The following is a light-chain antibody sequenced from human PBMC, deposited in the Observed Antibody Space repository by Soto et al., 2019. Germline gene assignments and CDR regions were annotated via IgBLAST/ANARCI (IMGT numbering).Light chain of an antibody. V-gene: IGKV1-17*01. CDR2: AAS. Sequence: DIQMTQSPSSLSASVGDRVTITCRASQGIRNALVWYQQKPGKAPKRLIYAASSLQSGVPSRFSGTGSGTEFTLTINSLQPEDFATYYCLQHNSLPLTFGQGTKPEIK. CDR1: QGIRNA. CDR3: LQHNSLPLT. J-gene: IGKJ2*01.